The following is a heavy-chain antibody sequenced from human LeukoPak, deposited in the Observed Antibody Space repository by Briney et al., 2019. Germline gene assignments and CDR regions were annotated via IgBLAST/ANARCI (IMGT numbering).Heavy chain of an antibody. D-gene: IGHD6-13*01. Sequence: SVKVSCKASGDTFSSYAISWVRQAPGQGLEWMGGIIPIFGTANYAQKFQGRVTITADESTSTAYMELSSLRSEDTAVYYCARDLDRIAAAGTDDYWGQGTLVTVSS. CDR2: IIPIFGTA. J-gene: IGHJ4*02. V-gene: IGHV1-69*01. CDR3: ARDLDRIAAAGTDDY. CDR1: GDTFSSYA.